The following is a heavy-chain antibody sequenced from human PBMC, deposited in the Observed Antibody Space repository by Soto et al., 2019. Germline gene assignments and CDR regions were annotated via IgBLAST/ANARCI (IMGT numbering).Heavy chain of an antibody. CDR2: ISGSGHAT. J-gene: IGHJ4*02. V-gene: IGHV3-23*01. D-gene: IGHD3-22*01. Sequence: EVKLLESGGGLVPPGASARLSCITSGFIFDNYAMSWVRQSPGRGLEWVAAISGSGHATYYTQSVQGRFIISRDKSKNTVFLQMNNLRAEDTAVYYCDKGRYFDSSGGCANYWGLGTLVTVSS. CDR3: DKGRYFDSSGGCANY. CDR1: GFIFDNYA.